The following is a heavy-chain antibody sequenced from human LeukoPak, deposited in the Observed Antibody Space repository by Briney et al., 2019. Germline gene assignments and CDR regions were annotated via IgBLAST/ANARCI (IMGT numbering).Heavy chain of an antibody. Sequence: GASVKVSCKASGYTFTGYYMHWVRQAPGQGLEWMGWINPNSGGTNYAQKFRGRVTMTRDTSISTAYMELSRLRSDDTAVYYCARDPHYYDSSGYAFDIWGQGTMVTVSS. CDR3: ARDPHYYDSSGYAFDI. CDR2: INPNSGGT. V-gene: IGHV1-2*02. D-gene: IGHD3-22*01. J-gene: IGHJ3*02. CDR1: GYTFTGYY.